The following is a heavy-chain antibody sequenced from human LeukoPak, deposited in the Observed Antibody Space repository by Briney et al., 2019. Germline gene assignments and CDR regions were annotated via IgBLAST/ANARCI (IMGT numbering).Heavy chain of an antibody. Sequence: GGSLRLSCAASGFSFSSYSMNWVRQAPGKRLEWISYISTSSGFISYADSVKGRFTISRDNAKNSLYLQMNSLRAEDTAVYYCARGAFNTSPDYWGQGILVTVSS. CDR3: ARGAFNTSPDY. CDR2: ISTSSGFI. J-gene: IGHJ4*02. D-gene: IGHD2-2*01. CDR1: GFSFSSYS. V-gene: IGHV3-21*05.